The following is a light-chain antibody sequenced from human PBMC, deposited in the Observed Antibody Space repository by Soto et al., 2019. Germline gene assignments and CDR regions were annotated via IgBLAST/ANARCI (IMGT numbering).Light chain of an antibody. Sequence: DIVMTQSPLSLPVTPGEPASISCRSSQSLLHSHGYHYLDWYLQKPGQSPQLLIYSGSHRASGVPDRFSGSGSGTDFTLKISRVEAEDVGIYYCMQALQTPVTFGGGTKVYIK. J-gene: IGKJ4*01. CDR2: SGS. CDR1: QSLLHSHGYHY. CDR3: MQALQTPVT. V-gene: IGKV2-28*01.